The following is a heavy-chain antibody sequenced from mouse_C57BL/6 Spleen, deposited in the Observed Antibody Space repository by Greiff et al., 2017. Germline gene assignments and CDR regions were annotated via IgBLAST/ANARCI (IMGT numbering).Heavy chain of an antibody. Sequence: QVQLQQPGAELVKPGASVKLSCKASGYTFTSYWMQWVKQRPGQGLEWIGEIDPSDSYTNYNQKFKGKATLTVDTSSSTAYMQLSSLTSEDSAVYYCARKSYYSRPGAMDYWGQGTSVTVSS. CDR1: GYTFTSYW. D-gene: IGHD2-12*01. V-gene: IGHV1-50*01. J-gene: IGHJ4*01. CDR2: IDPSDSYT. CDR3: ARKSYYSRPGAMDY.